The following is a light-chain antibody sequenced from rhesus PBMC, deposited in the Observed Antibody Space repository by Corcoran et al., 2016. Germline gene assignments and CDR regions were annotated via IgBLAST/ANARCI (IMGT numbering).Light chain of an antibody. V-gene: IGKV1-21*01. Sequence: DIQMTQSPSSLSASVGDKVTITCRASQGISSWLAWYQQKPGKAPKLLTYKGSSLQSGVPSRFSGSGSGTEFTLTISSLQPEDSATYYCLQFNSNPLSFGGGTKVEI. J-gene: IGKJ4*01. CDR3: LQFNSNPLS. CDR2: KGS. CDR1: QGISSW.